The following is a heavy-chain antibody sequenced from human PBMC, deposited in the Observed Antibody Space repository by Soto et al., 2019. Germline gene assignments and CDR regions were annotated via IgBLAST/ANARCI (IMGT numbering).Heavy chain of an antibody. V-gene: IGHV1-24*01. CDR1: GYTLSELP. Sequence: ASVKVSCKVSGYTLSELPMHWVRQAPGKGLEWMGGFDPEDAKTIFAQKFQGRVTMTEDTSTDTAYMELSSLTSDDTAIYYCTTAPDCWGQGTLVTVPQ. CDR3: TTAPDC. CDR2: FDPEDAKT. J-gene: IGHJ4*02.